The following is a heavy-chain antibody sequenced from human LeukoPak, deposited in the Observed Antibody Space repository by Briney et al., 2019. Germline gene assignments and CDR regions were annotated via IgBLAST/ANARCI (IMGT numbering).Heavy chain of an antibody. V-gene: IGHV4-39*07. CDR3: AGVAAPKWTFDY. CDR2: IYYSGST. J-gene: IGHJ4*02. CDR1: GGSISSSSYY. D-gene: IGHD6-13*01. Sequence: SSETLSLTCTVSGGSISSSSYYWGWIRQPPGKGLEWIGSIYYSGSTYYNPSLKSRVTISVDTSKNQFSLKLSSVTAADTAVYYCAGVAAPKWTFDYWGQGTLVTVSS.